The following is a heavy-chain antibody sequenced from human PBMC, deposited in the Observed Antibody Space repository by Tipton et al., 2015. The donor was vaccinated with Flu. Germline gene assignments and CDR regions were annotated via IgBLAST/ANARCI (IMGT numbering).Heavy chain of an antibody. CDR1: GFTFSRYW. Sequence: CTASGFTFSRYWVSWVRQAPGKGPEWVASIKEDGSERNYVDSVRGRFTISRGNAKNSMFLQMNSLRVEDTAVYYCAREGWWSQGTLVTVSS. V-gene: IGHV3-7*01. J-gene: IGHJ4*02. CDR2: IKEDGSER. D-gene: IGHD2-15*01. CDR3: AREGW.